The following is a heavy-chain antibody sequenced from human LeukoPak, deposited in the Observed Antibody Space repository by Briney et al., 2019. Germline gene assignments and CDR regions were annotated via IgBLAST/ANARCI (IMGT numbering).Heavy chain of an antibody. CDR3: ARAEYGNWFDP. D-gene: IGHD2-2*01. V-gene: IGHV3-23*01. J-gene: IGHJ5*02. CDR1: GFIFSSSA. CDR2: INENGHNT. Sequence: GGSLRLSCAASGFIFSSSAMSWLRLTPGKGLEWVSTINENGHNTHYADSVKGRFTISRDNSRDTVSLQMNSLRADDTALYFCARAEYGNWFDPWAREPWSPSPQ.